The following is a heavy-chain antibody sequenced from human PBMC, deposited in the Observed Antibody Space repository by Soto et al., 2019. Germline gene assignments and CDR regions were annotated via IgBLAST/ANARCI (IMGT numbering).Heavy chain of an antibody. CDR2: IYYSGST. D-gene: IGHD2-2*01. J-gene: IGHJ6*02. CDR3: ARSKGVPAATLLYYYYGMDV. Sequence: QVQLQESGPGLVKPSQTLSLTCTVSGGSISSGDYYWSWIRQPPGKGLEWIGYIYYSGSTYYNPSLKSRVTISVDTSKNQSSLKLSSVTAADTAVYYCARSKGVPAATLLYYYYGMDVWGQGTTVTVSS. CDR1: GGSISSGDYY. V-gene: IGHV4-30-4*01.